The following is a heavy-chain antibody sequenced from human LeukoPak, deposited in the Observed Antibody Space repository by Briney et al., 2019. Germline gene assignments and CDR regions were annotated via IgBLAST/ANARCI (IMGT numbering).Heavy chain of an antibody. Sequence: GGSLRLSCAASGFTFSSYGMHWVRQAPGKGPEWVSSISSTGSYIFYADSVKGRFTISRDDTKNSVYLQMNTLRAEDTGIYFCARSEGGSENYWGQGTLVAVSS. CDR3: ARSEGGSENY. V-gene: IGHV3-21*01. J-gene: IGHJ4*02. D-gene: IGHD1-26*01. CDR2: ISSTGSYI. CDR1: GFTFSSYG.